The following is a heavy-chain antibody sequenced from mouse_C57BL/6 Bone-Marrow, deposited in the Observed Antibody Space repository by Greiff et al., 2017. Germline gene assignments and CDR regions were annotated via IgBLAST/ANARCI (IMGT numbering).Heavy chain of an antibody. Sequence: QVQLKQPGAELVRPGTSVKLSCKASGYTFTSYWMHWVKQSPGQGLEWIGVIDPSDSYTNYNQKFKGKATLTVDTSSSTAYMQLSSLTSEDSAVYYCARWGYGNYVMDYWGQGTSVTVTS. V-gene: IGHV1-59*01. CDR3: ARWGYGNYVMDY. D-gene: IGHD2-1*01. CDR1: GYTFTSYW. J-gene: IGHJ4*01. CDR2: IDPSDSYT.